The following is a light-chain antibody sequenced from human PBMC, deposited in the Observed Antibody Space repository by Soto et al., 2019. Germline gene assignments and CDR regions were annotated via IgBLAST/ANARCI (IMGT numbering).Light chain of an antibody. V-gene: IGKV1-39*01. CDR1: QSISNY. CDR3: RQSYSTPT. CDR2: AAS. Sequence: DIQMTQSPSSLSASVGDRVTITCRASQSISNYLNWYQQKPGKAPKLLIYAASSLQSGVPSRFSGSGSRTDFSITISSLQHEDLATYYWRQSYSTPTFGQGTKREIK. J-gene: IGKJ2*01.